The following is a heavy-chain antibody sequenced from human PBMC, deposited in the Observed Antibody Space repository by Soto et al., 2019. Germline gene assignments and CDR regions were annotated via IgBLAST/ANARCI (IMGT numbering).Heavy chain of an antibody. CDR2: IKQDGSEK. J-gene: IGHJ5*02. CDR1: GFTFSSYW. V-gene: IGHV3-7*01. Sequence: HPGGSLRLSCAASGFTFSSYWMSWVRQAPGKGLEWVANIKQDGSEKYYVDSVKGRFTISRDNAKNSLYLQMNSLRAEDTAVYYCAREISRITIFGGLTGKWFDPWGQGTLVTVSS. CDR3: AREISRITIFGGLTGKWFDP. D-gene: IGHD3-3*01.